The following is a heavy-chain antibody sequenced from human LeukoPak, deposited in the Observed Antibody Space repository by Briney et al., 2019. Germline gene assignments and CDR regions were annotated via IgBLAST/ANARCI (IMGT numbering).Heavy chain of an antibody. CDR1: GGSISSGGYS. CDR3: ARLVAATGNFDY. CDR2: IYHSGST. D-gene: IGHD6-13*01. V-gene: IGHV4-30-2*01. J-gene: IGHJ4*02. Sequence: SQTLSLTCAVSGGSISSGGYSWSWIRQPPGKGLESIGYIYHSGSTYYNPSLKSRVTISVDRSKNQFSLKLSSVTAADTAVYYCARLVAATGNFDYWGQGTLVTVSS.